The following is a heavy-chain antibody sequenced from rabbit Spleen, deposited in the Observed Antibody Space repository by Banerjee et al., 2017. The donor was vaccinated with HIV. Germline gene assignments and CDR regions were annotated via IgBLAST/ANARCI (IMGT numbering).Heavy chain of an antibody. CDR3: ARDGAGGSYFAL. D-gene: IGHD8-1*01. Sequence: EQLEESGGGLVKPEGSLTLTCKASGVSLSDKDVMCWVRQAPGKGLEWIGIIYAAKGSTDYASWVNGRFTISSDNAQSTVDLKMTSLTAADTATYFCARDGAGGSYFALWGQGTLVTVS. J-gene: IGHJ4*01. CDR2: IYAAKGST. CDR1: GVSLSDKD. V-gene: IGHV1S47*01.